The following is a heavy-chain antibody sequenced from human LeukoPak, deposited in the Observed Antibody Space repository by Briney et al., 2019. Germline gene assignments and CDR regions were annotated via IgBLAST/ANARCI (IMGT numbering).Heavy chain of an antibody. Sequence: GGSLRLSCAASGFTVSSNYINWVRQAPGKGLEWVSVIYSGGSTYYADSVKGRFTISRDNSKNTLYLQMNSLRAEDTAVYYCARDPPGHPDAFDIWGQGTMVTVSS. CDR2: IYSGGST. CDR1: GFTVSSNY. J-gene: IGHJ3*02. D-gene: IGHD2-8*02. CDR3: ARDPPGHPDAFDI. V-gene: IGHV3-66*01.